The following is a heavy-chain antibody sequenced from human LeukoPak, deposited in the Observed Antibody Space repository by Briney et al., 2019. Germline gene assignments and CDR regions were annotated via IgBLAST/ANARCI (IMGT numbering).Heavy chain of an antibody. V-gene: IGHV1-2*02. CDR1: GYTFTGYY. Sequence: ASVKVSCKASGYTFTGYYMHWVRQAPGQGLEWMGWINPNSGGTNYAQKLQGRVTMTRDTSISTAYMELSRLRSDDTAVYYCARGARLRDQLLSSITMVRGVTSWFDPWGQGTLVTVSS. CDR3: ARGARLRDQLLSSITMVRGVTSWFDP. D-gene: IGHD3-10*01. CDR2: INPNSGGT. J-gene: IGHJ5*02.